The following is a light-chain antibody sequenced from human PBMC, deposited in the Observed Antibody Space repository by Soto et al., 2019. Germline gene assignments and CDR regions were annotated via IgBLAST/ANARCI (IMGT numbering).Light chain of an antibody. CDR2: GAS. Sequence: EIVLTQSPAALSVSPGGRATLSCRASQDVMYDLAWYQQKPGQAPRLLVYGASTRATDAPPRFRGSGSGREFSLTISSLQSEDFATYYCQQYRILPRTFGQGSRVEIK. V-gene: IGKV3-15*01. J-gene: IGKJ1*01. CDR1: QDVMYD. CDR3: QQYRILPRT.